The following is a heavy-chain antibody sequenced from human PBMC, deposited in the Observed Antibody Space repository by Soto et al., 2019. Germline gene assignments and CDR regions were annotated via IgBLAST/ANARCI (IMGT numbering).Heavy chain of an antibody. CDR2: ISYDGSNK. D-gene: IGHD6-13*01. CDR3: AKDGIAAAGRFGY. CDR1: GFTFSSYG. Sequence: QVQLVESGGGVVQPGRSLRLSCAASGFTFSSYGMHWVRQAPGKGLEWVAVISYDGSNKYYADSVKGRFTISRDNSKNTLYLQMNNLRAEDTAVYYCAKDGIAAAGRFGYWGQGTLVTVAS. J-gene: IGHJ4*02. V-gene: IGHV3-30*18.